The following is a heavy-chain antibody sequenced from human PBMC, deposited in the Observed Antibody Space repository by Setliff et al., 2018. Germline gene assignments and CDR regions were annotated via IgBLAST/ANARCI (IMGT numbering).Heavy chain of an antibody. Sequence: GGSLRLSCAASGFTFSSYWMSWVRQAPGKGLEWVANIKQDGSEKYYVDSVKGRFTISRDNAKNLLYLQMNSLRAEDTAVYYCTRDIVVFTDIDYYYSGMDVWGQGTAVTVSS. CDR3: TRDIVVFTDIDYYYSGMDV. CDR2: IKQDGSEK. CDR1: GFTFSSYW. V-gene: IGHV3-7*01. D-gene: IGHD2-21*01. J-gene: IGHJ6*02.